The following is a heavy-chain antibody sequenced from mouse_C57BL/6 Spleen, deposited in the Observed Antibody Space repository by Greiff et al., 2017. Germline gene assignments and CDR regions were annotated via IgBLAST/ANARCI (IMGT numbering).Heavy chain of an antibody. CDR1: GYAFTNYL. CDR3: ARRYGSSYVGYFDY. J-gene: IGHJ2*01. D-gene: IGHD1-1*01. CDR2: INPGSGGT. Sequence: QVQLKESGAELVRPGTSVKVSCKASGYAFTNYLIEWVKQRPGQGLEWIGVINPGSGGTNYDEKFKGKATLTADKSSSTAYMQLSSLTSADSAVYFCARRYGSSYVGYFDYWGQGTTLTVSS. V-gene: IGHV1-54*01.